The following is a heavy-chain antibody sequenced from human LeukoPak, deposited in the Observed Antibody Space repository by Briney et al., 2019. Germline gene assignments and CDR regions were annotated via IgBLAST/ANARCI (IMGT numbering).Heavy chain of an antibody. D-gene: IGHD2-21*01. CDR1: GGTFSSYA. J-gene: IGHJ6*03. CDR3: ASQGAISDYYYYMDV. Sequence: SVKVSCKASGGTFSSYAISWVRQAPGQGLEWMGGVIPIFGTANYAQKFQGRVTITTDESTSTAYMELSSLRSEDTAVYYCASQGAISDYYYYMDVWGKGTTVTVSS. V-gene: IGHV1-69*05. CDR2: VIPIFGTA.